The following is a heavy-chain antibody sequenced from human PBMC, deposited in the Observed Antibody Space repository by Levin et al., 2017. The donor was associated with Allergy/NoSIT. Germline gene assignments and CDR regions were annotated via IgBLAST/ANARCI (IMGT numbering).Heavy chain of an antibody. CDR1: GYTFKNYG. D-gene: IGHD2-2*01. CDR3: ARFVVTPVRYFYMDV. Sequence: GASVKVSCKASGYTFKNYGISWVRQAPGQGLEWMGWISTHNGNTNYAQSFQGRVTMTTDTYTRTADMELRRLLSDDTAVYYCARFVVTPVRYFYMDVWGKGTTVTVSS. V-gene: IGHV1-18*01. J-gene: IGHJ6*03. CDR2: ISTHNGNT.